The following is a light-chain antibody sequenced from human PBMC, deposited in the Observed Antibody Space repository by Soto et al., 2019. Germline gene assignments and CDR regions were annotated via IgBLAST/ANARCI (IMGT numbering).Light chain of an antibody. CDR3: FSYAGSYTYGV. V-gene: IGLV2-11*01. Sequence: QSALTQPRSLSGSPGQSVTISCTGTSSDVGAYNYVSWYQQHPGKAPKLMIYDVSKRPSGVPDRFAGSKSGNTSSLTISGLQADDESDYYCFSYAGSYTYGVFGGGTKLTVL. J-gene: IGLJ2*01. CDR1: SSDVGAYNY. CDR2: DVS.